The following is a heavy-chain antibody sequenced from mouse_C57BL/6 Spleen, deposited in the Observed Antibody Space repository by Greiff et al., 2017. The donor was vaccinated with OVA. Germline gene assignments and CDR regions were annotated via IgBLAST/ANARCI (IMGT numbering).Heavy chain of an antibody. CDR3: ARYMGMGEIDY. CDR1: GFTFTDYY. CDR2: IRNKANGYTT. Sequence: EVQLVESGGGLVQPGGSLSLSCAASGFTFTDYYMSWVRQPPGKALEWLGFIRNKANGYTTEYSASVKGRFTISRDNSQSILYLQMNALRAEDSATYYCARYMGMGEIDYWGQGTTLTVSS. J-gene: IGHJ2*01. V-gene: IGHV7-3*01. D-gene: IGHD2-3*01.